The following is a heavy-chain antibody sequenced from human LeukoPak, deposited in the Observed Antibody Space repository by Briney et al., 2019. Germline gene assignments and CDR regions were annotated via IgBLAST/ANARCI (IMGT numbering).Heavy chain of an antibody. CDR2: LSGSGAST. D-gene: IGHD3-22*01. J-gene: IGHJ6*03. V-gene: IGHV3-23*01. Sequence: GGSLRLSCATSGFYFESYAMSWVRQAPGKGLEWVSGLSGSGASTYYADSVKGRFTISRDSSKNTLYLQLNSLRVEDTAVYYCARVYGSSNYYYDRYYYYMDVWGRGTTVTVSS. CDR3: ARVYGSSNYYYDRYYYYMDV. CDR1: GFYFESYA.